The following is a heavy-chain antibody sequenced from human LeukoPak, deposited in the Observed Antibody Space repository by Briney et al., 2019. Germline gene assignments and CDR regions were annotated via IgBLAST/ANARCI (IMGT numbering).Heavy chain of an antibody. J-gene: IGHJ4*02. Sequence: ASVKVSCKASGYPFSTYGISWVRQAPGQGLQWMAWINTHNGKTDYAQNFQDRVTVTRDTSTSTVYMELRSLRSDDMAVYFCARDVGTTHFDFWGQGTLVTVSS. CDR3: ARDVGTTHFDF. CDR1: GYPFSTYG. V-gene: IGHV1-18*03. D-gene: IGHD5-12*01. CDR2: INTHNGKT.